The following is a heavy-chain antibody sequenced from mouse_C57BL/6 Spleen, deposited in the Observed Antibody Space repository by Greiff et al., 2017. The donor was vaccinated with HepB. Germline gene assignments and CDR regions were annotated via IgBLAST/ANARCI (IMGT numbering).Heavy chain of an antibody. D-gene: IGHD1-1*01. J-gene: IGHJ1*03. CDR1: GFTFSDYG. CDR3: ARHYGRRYFDV. Sequence: EVHLVESGGGLVKPGGSLKLSCAASGFTFSDYGMHWVRQAPEKGLEWVAYISSGSSTIYYADTVKGRFTISRDNAKNTLFLQMTSLRSEDTAMYYCARHYGRRYFDVWGTGTTVTVSS. CDR2: ISSGSSTI. V-gene: IGHV5-17*01.